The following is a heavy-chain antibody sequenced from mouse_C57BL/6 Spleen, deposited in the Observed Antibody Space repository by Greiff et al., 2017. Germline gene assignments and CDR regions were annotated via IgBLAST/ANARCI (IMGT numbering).Heavy chain of an antibody. J-gene: IGHJ4*01. Sequence: QVQLQQSGAELVRPGTSVKVSCKASGYAFTNYLIEWVKQRPGQGLEWIGVINPGSGGTNYNEKFKGKATLTADKSSSTAYMQLNSLTSEDSAVYFCARAHYYGSSYGYAMDYWGQGTSVTVSS. CDR2: INPGSGGT. CDR3: ARAHYYGSSYGYAMDY. V-gene: IGHV1-54*01. CDR1: GYAFTNYL. D-gene: IGHD1-1*01.